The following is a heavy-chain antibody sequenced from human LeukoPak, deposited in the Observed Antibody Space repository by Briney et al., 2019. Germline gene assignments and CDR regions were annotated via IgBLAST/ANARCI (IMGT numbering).Heavy chain of an antibody. CDR3: ERGHNSTETTVAHYFDY. J-gene: IGHJ4*02. Sequence: SETLSLTCAVSGGSFSGYYWTWVRQAPGKGLEWIGEINHSGSTKYNQSITSLVTMSVDTSMNQFSLKVPSVTAADTAVCYCERGHNSTETTVAHYFDYWGQGTLVTVSS. D-gene: IGHD4-11*01. CDR2: INHSGST. CDR1: GGSFSGYY. V-gene: IGHV4-34*01.